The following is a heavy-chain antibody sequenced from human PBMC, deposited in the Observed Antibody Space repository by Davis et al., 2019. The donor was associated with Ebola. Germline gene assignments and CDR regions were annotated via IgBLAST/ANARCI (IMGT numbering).Heavy chain of an antibody. J-gene: IGHJ6*04. CDR2: ISDGGGTT. CDR1: GFTFSDYY. Sequence: PGGSLRLSCAAPGFTFSDYYMSWIRQAPGKGLQWVSSISDGGGTTYYADSVKGRFIISRDNSKNTLYLQMNSLRAEDTAVYYCVPKCSSITCGSYGMDVWGKGTTVTVSS. CDR3: VPKCSSITCGSYGMDV. V-gene: IGHV3-23*01. D-gene: IGHD2-2*01.